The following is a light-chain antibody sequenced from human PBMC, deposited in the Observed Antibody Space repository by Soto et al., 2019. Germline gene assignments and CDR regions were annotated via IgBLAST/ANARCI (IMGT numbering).Light chain of an antibody. Sequence: QSALSQPASLSGTPGQSITISCPRPRGDIGAYDYVSWFQLPPGKAPRLMISEVKTRPSGVTHRFSNYNSGNTAYPTISGFHVEDEAEYFCFSFTSTSTHVFGTGTKGTV. CDR2: EVK. CDR1: RGDIGAYDY. J-gene: IGLJ1*01. CDR3: FSFTSTSTHV. V-gene: IGLV2-14*01.